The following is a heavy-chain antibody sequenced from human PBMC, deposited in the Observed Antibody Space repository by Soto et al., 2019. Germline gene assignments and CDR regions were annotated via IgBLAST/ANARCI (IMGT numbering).Heavy chain of an antibody. CDR1: GGSITSNW. Sequence: SETLSLTCAVSGGSITSNWWSWVRQPPGKGLEWIGEIHHSGSFNYNPSLRSRVTISIDKSKNQLSLKLTSVTAADTAVHYCAKDQSRMIVVVPLWGPFDYWGQGTLVTVSS. CDR3: AKDQSRMIVVVPLWGPFDY. CDR2: IHHSGSF. V-gene: IGHV4-4*02. D-gene: IGHD3-22*01. J-gene: IGHJ4*02.